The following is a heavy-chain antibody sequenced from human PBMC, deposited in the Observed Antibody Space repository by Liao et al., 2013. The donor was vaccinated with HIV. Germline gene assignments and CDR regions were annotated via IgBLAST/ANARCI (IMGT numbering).Heavy chain of an antibody. V-gene: IGHV4-4*07. J-gene: IGHJ4*02. Sequence: QVQLQESGPGLVKPSETLSLICTVSGTSLSNYYCNWFRQPAGKGLEWIGRISTGGDTNYNPSLKSRVSMSVDTSKNQFSLRLTSMTAADSAVYFCARWGFLFFDYWGQGALITVS. CDR1: GTSLSNYY. CDR3: ARWGFLFFDY. CDR2: ISTGGDT. D-gene: IGHD7-27*01.